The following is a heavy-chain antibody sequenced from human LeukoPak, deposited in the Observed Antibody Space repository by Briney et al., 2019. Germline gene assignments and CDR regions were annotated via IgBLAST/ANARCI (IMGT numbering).Heavy chain of an antibody. CDR2: INQDESVT. V-gene: IGHV3-7*04. J-gene: IGHJ4*02. Sequence: GGSLRLSCAASGFPFFSYYMTWVRQAPGKGLEWVATINQDESVTDSVGAVKGRFTVSRDNAKNSLYLQMNSLRAEDTAVYYCTTENWYVFEHWGQGTLVSVSS. D-gene: IGHD1-1*01. CDR1: GFPFFSYY. CDR3: TTENWYVFEH.